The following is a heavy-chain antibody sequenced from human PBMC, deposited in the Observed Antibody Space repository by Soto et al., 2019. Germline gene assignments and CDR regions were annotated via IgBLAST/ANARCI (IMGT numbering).Heavy chain of an antibody. CDR1: GYTFASYG. CDR2: ISPYTGKT. J-gene: IGHJ6*02. CDR3: ARDPKDLEVANKVYYLGMDV. Sequence: QAQLVQSGAEMKKPGASVKVSCKASGYTFASYGISWVRQAPGQGLEWMGWISPYTGKTNYAQNLQGRVTMTTDTSTTTAYMELRSLRSDDAAVYYCARDPKDLEVANKVYYLGMDVWGQGTTVTVSS. V-gene: IGHV1-18*04. D-gene: IGHD5-12*01.